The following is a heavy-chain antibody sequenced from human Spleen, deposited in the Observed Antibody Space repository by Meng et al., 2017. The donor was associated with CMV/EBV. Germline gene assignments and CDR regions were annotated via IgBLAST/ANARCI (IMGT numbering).Heavy chain of an antibody. V-gene: IGHV3-48*04. D-gene: IGHD3-22*01. CDR2: IMSDSSSI. CDR1: GFTFSSKS. Sequence: GESLKISCAASGFTFSSKSMNWVRQAPGKGLEWISYIMSDSSSIYYADSVKGRFTVSRDNTKNSLYLLMNSLRAEDTAVYFCARAPYDTPDYSFDYWGQGTLVTVSS. CDR3: ARAPYDTPDYSFDY. J-gene: IGHJ4*02.